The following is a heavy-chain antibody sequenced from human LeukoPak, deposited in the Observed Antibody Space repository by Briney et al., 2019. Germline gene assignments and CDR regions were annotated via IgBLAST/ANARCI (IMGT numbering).Heavy chain of an antibody. CDR3: AKGGPSSYGYEPWFDP. CDR2: ISGSGGAT. J-gene: IGHJ5*02. V-gene: IGHV3-23*01. D-gene: IGHD5-18*01. CDR1: GFTFSDYV. Sequence: PGGSQRLSCAASGFTFSDYVMSWVRQSPGKGLEWVSVISGSGGATYYADSVKGRFTISRDNSKNTLYLQMNSLRAEDTGTYLCAKGGPSSYGYEPWFDPWGQGTLVTVSS.